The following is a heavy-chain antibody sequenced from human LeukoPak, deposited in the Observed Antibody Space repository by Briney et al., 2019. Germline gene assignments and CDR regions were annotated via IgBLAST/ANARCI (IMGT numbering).Heavy chain of an antibody. CDR2: IRYDGSNK. CDR1: GFTFSSYG. V-gene: IGHV3-30*02. Sequence: GGSLRLSCAASGFTFSSYGMHWVRQAPGKGLEWVAFIRYDGSNKYYADSVKGRFTISRDNSKNTLYLQMNSLRAEDTAVYYCAKDWFGELFGSMEIWGKGTTVTVSS. J-gene: IGHJ6*03. CDR3: AKDWFGELFGSMEI. D-gene: IGHD3-10*01.